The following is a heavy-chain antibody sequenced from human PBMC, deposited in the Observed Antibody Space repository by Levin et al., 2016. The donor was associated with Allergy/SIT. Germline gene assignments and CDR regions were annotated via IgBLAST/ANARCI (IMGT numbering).Heavy chain of an antibody. J-gene: IGHJ5*02. V-gene: IGHV2-5*02. CDR1: GFSLTSSGVG. CDR2: IYWDDDK. Sequence: SGPTLVKPTQTLTLTCTFSGFSLTSSGVGVGWVRQPPGKALEWLGLIYWDDDKRYSPSLKSRLTITKDTSKNQVVLTMTNMDPVDTATYYCANRRHTRGGSNWFDPWGQGTLVTVSS. D-gene: IGHD3-16*01. CDR3: ANRRHTRGGSNWFDP.